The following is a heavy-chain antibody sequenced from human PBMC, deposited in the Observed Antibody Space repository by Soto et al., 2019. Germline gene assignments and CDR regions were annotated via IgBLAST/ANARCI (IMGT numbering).Heavy chain of an antibody. D-gene: IGHD2-2*01. CDR2: IFSSGST. V-gene: IGHV4-38-2*01. J-gene: IGHJ6*02. CDR1: GYSISSGYY. CDR3: ARRTNMVVPAAIPLYYYYYGMDV. Sequence: SETRSLTCAVSGYSISSGYYWSCIRQAPGRGLEWIGNIFSSGSTNYNPSLKSRVAISVDTSKNQVSLKLNAVTTADTAVYYCARRTNMVVPAAIPLYYYYYGMDVWGQGTTVTVSS.